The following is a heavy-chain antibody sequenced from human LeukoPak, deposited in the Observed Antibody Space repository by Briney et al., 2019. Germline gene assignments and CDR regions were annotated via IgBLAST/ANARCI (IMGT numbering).Heavy chain of an antibody. Sequence: SETLSLTCTVSGGSISSSSYYWGWLRQPPGKGLEWIGNIYYSGSTYYNPSLKSRVTISVDTSKNQFSLKLSSVTAADTAVYYCARGGTRRRFDYWGQGTLVTVSS. V-gene: IGHV4-39*07. J-gene: IGHJ4*02. D-gene: IGHD1-14*01. CDR2: IYYSGST. CDR3: ARGGTRRRFDY. CDR1: GGSISSSSYY.